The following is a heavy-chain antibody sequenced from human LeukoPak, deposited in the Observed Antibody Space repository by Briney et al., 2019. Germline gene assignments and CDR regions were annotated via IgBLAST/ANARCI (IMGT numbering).Heavy chain of an antibody. CDR3: ARRRGWSIDY. Sequence: GESLKISCKGSGPSFTSYWIALVRQMPGKGLEWMGIIYPGDSDTRYSPSFQGQVTISADKSISTAYLQWSSLKASDSAMYYCARRRGWSIDYWGQGTLVTVSS. CDR1: GPSFTSYW. CDR2: IYPGDSDT. V-gene: IGHV5-51*01. D-gene: IGHD6-19*01. J-gene: IGHJ4*02.